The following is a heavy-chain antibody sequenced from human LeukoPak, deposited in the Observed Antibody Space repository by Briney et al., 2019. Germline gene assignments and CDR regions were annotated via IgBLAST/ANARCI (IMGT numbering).Heavy chain of an antibody. D-gene: IGHD4-23*01. CDR3: ARLPRCNSPIDY. CDR2: IYPGDSDT. J-gene: IGHJ4*02. V-gene: IGHV5-51*01. CDR1: GYSFTIDW. Sequence: GESLKISCKVSGYSFTIDWIGWVRQMPGKGLEWMGIIYPGDSDTRYSPSFQGQVTISADKSISTAYLQWSSLKASDTAMYYCARLPRCNSPIDYWGQGTLVTVSS.